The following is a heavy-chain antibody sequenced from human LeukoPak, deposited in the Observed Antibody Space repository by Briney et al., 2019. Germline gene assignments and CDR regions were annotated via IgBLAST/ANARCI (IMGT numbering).Heavy chain of an antibody. J-gene: IGHJ5*02. CDR2: INGGSSST. CDR1: GFTFSNYG. D-gene: IGHD3-10*01. CDR3: AKECYGSGSPRWFAP. V-gene: IGHV3-23*01. Sequence: GGSLRLSCAASGFTFSNYGMSWVRQAPGKGLEWVSGINGGSSSTYYADSVKGRFTISRDNSKNTLYLEMNSLRAEDTALYYCAKECYGSGSPRWFAPWGQGTLVTVSS.